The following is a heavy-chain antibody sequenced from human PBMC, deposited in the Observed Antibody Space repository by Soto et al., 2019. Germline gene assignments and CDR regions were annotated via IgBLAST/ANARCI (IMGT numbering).Heavy chain of an antibody. CDR2: ISAYNGNT. Sequence: QDQLVQSGVEVKKPGASVKVSCKASGYSFTNYGITWVRQAPGQGFEWRGWISAYNGNTNEAQKFQGRVTMTTDASTSTAYLELGRLRSDDTAVYYCARDRGVAPPVAGNTHYYYYMDVWGKGTTVTVSS. D-gene: IGHD6-19*01. J-gene: IGHJ6*03. CDR1: GYSFTNYG. CDR3: ARDRGVAPPVAGNTHYYYYMDV. V-gene: IGHV1-18*01.